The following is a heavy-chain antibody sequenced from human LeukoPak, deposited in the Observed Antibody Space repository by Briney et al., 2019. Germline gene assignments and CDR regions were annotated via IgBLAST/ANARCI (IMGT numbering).Heavy chain of an antibody. V-gene: IGHV3-23*01. D-gene: IGHD3-10*01. CDR2: ISGSGGST. Sequence: GGSLRLSCAASGFTFSSYAMSWVRQAPGKGLEWVSAISGSGGSTYYADSVKGRFTISRDNSKNTLYLQMNSLRAEDTAVYYCASQPSSGSYENYYGMDVWGQGTTVTVSS. CDR1: GFTFSSYA. J-gene: IGHJ6*02. CDR3: ASQPSSGSYENYYGMDV.